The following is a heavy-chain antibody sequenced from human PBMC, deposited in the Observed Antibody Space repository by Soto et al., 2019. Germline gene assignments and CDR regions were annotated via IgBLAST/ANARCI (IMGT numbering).Heavy chain of an antibody. V-gene: IGHV4-59*01. D-gene: IGHD3-10*01. Sequence: SETLSLTCTVSGGSISSYYWSWIRQPPGKGLEWIGYIYYSGSTNYNPSLKSRVTISVGTSKNQFSLKLSSVTAADTAAYYCARQPYYYGSGSYYYYGMDVWGQGTTVTVSS. CDR3: ARQPYYYGSGSYYYYGMDV. CDR2: IYYSGST. J-gene: IGHJ6*02. CDR1: GGSISSYY.